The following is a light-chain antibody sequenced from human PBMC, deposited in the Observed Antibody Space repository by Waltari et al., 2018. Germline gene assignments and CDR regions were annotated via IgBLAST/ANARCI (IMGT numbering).Light chain of an antibody. Sequence: QFVGTQPPPESGTPEQWVTISFSGISANIGSNNVYGYQRLPGTAPKLLIYRNDQRPSWFPDRFSGSKSGTSASLVISGLRSEDEAYYFCAAWDDNLSGVAFGGGTKLTVL. CDR3: AAWDDNLSGVA. V-gene: IGLV1-47*01. CDR2: RND. CDR1: SANIGSNN. J-gene: IGLJ2*01.